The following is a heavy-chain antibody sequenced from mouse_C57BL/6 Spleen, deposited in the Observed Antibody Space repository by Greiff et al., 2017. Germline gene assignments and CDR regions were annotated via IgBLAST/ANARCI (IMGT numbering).Heavy chain of an antibody. CDR3: ARRETGSWVAY. D-gene: IGHD4-1*01. J-gene: IGHJ3*01. CDR1: GYTFTSYD. V-gene: IGHV1-85*01. Sequence: QVQLQQSGPELVKPGASVKLSCKASGYTFTSYDINWVKQRPGQGLEWIGWIYPRDGSTKYNEKFKGKATLTVDTSSSTAYMELHSLTSEDSAVYFCARRETGSWVAYWGQGTLVTVSA. CDR2: IYPRDGST.